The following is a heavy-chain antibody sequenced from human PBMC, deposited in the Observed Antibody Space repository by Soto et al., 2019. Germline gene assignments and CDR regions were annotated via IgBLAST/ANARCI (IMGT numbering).Heavy chain of an antibody. CDR1: GYTFTSYA. D-gene: IGHD6-13*01. CDR2: INAGNGNT. CDR3: ARRSSWDDYYYYYGMDV. V-gene: IGHV1-3*01. Sequence: AASVKVSCKTSGYTFTSYAMHWVRQAPGQRLEWMGWINAGNGNTKYSQKFQGRVTITRDTSASTAYMELSSLRSEDTAVYYCARRSSWDDYYYYYGMDVWGQGTTVTVSS. J-gene: IGHJ6*02.